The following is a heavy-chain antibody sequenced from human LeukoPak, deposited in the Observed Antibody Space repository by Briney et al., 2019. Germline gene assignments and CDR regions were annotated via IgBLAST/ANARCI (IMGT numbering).Heavy chain of an antibody. V-gene: IGHV3-30-3*02. Sequence: PGRSLRLSCAASGFTFSSYAMHWVRQAPGKGLEWVAVISYDGSKKYYADSVKSRFTISRDNSKNTLYLQMNSLRAEDTAVYYCAKWGDYDVLTGYYVSDYWGQGTLVTVSS. CDR1: GFTFSSYA. CDR3: AKWGDYDVLTGYYVSDY. D-gene: IGHD3-9*01. CDR2: ISYDGSKK. J-gene: IGHJ4*02.